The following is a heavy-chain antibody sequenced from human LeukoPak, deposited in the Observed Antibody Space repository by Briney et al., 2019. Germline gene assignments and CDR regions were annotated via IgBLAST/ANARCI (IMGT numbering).Heavy chain of an antibody. CDR2: INNDGSST. V-gene: IGHV3-74*01. Sequence: GGSLRLSCAASGFTVSGSWIHWVRQAPGKGLLWVSLINNDGSSTTYADSVKGRFTISRDNAKNTLYLQMNSLRVDDTAMYYCAGAGPNWRIDYWGQGTLVTVSS. CDR1: GFTVSGSW. CDR3: AGAGPNWRIDY. J-gene: IGHJ4*02. D-gene: IGHD2-8*01.